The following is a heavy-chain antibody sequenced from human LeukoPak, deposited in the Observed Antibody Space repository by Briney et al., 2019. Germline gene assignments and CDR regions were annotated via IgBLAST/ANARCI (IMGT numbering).Heavy chain of an antibody. J-gene: IGHJ4*02. Sequence: PSETLSLTCAVYGGSFSDYYWTWIRQSPGKGLEWIGEINHSGNTNYNPSLKSRVTISVDTSQNQFSLKLSSVTAADTAVYYCARHRQPVGTSGYFDYWGQETLVTVSS. CDR1: GGSFSDYY. CDR3: ARHRQPVGTSGYFDY. D-gene: IGHD6-6*01. V-gene: IGHV4-34*01. CDR2: INHSGNT.